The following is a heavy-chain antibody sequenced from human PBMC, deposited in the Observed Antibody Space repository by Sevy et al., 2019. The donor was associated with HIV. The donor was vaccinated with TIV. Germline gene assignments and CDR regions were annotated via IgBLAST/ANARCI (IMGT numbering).Heavy chain of an antibody. CDR2: IRQDGNEI. D-gene: IGHD3-16*02. J-gene: IGHJ4*02. V-gene: IGHV3-7*01. Sequence: GGSLRLSCAASGFTFHTYWMQWVRQAPGKGLEWVANIRQDGNEIYYADSVKGRFTISKDNAMQSLYLEMNNLRGEDSGSYYCARRYFDVWGQGTLVTVSS. CDR1: GFTFHTYW. CDR3: ARRYFDV.